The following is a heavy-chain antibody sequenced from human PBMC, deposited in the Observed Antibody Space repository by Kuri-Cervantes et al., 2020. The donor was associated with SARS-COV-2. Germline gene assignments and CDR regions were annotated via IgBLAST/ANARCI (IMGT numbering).Heavy chain of an antibody. D-gene: IGHD3-16*01. Sequence: SETLSLTCTVSGYSISSGYYWGWIRQPPGKGLEWIGYIYYSGSTNYNPSLKSRVTISVDTSKNQFSLKLSSVTAADTAVYFCARDLLGFVRGFDLWGRGALVTVSS. CDR3: ARDLLGFVRGFDL. CDR1: GYSISSGYY. J-gene: IGHJ2*01. CDR2: IYYSGST. V-gene: IGHV4-38-2*02.